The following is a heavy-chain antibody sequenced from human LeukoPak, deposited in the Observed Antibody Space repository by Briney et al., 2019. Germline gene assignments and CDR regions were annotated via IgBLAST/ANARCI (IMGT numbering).Heavy chain of an antibody. Sequence: ASVKVSCKASGYTFSSYDINWVRQATGQGLEWMGWMNPNSGNTGYAQKFRGRVTMTRNPSISTAYMELSSLTSEDTAVYYCARMDYYDSRDNWFDPWGQGTLVTVSS. V-gene: IGHV1-8*01. CDR2: MNPNSGNT. CDR1: GYTFSSYD. D-gene: IGHD3-22*01. J-gene: IGHJ5*02. CDR3: ARMDYYDSRDNWFDP.